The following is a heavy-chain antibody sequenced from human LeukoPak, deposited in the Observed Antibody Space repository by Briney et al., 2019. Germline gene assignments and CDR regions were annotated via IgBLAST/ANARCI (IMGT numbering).Heavy chain of an antibody. V-gene: IGHV3-20*01. J-gene: IGHJ4*02. CDR1: GFTFDDYG. CDR3: ARVENGYSSSWYFDY. D-gene: IGHD6-13*01. Sequence: GGSLRLSCAASGFTFDDYGMSWVRQAPGKGLEWVSGINWNGGSTGYADSVKGRFTISRDNAKNSLYLQMNSLRAEDTALYHCARVENGYSSSWYFDYWGQGTLVTVSS. CDR2: INWNGGST.